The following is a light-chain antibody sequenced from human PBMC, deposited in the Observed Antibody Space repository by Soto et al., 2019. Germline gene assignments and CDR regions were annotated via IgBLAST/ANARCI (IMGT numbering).Light chain of an antibody. Sequence: DTQLTQSPSFLSASVGDRVTIACPASQNGSRSVGWYQQKPGKAPTLMISAASTLKSGVPSRFSGSESWTDFTLTISSLQPEDFATYYCQQLWTYPLTVGGGTKVEI. CDR3: QQLWTYPLT. J-gene: IGKJ4*01. V-gene: IGKV1-9*01. CDR2: AAS. CDR1: QNGSRS.